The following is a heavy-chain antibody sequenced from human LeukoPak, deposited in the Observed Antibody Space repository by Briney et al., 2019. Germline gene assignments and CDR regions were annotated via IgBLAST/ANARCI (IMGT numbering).Heavy chain of an antibody. CDR1: GGTFSSYA. Sequence: SVKVSCKASGGTFSSYAISWVRQAPGQGLEWMGGIIPIFGTANYAQKFQGRVTITADESTSTAYMELSSLRSEDTAVYYCARLDYRLRGGIVDYWGQGTLATVSS. V-gene: IGHV1-69*01. J-gene: IGHJ4*02. CDR3: ARLDYRLRGGIVDY. CDR2: IIPIFGTA. D-gene: IGHD4-11*01.